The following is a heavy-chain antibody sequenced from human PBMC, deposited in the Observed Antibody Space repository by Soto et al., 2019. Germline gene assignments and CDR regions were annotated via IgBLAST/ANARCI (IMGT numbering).Heavy chain of an antibody. CDR3: ARCEIMVRGVTNNYYFDY. Sequence: SETLSHTYAVYGWSFLGYYWSWIRQPPGTGLEWIGEINHSGSTNYNPSLKSRVTISVDTSKNQFSLKLSSVTAADTAVYYCARCEIMVRGVTNNYYFDYLCRGNLVT. CDR2: INHSGST. D-gene: IGHD3-10*01. CDR1: GWSFLGYY. V-gene: IGHV4-34*01. J-gene: IGHJ4*02.